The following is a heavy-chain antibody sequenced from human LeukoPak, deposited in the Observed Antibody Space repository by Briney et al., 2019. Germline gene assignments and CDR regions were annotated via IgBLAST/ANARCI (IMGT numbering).Heavy chain of an antibody. D-gene: IGHD4-17*01. CDR3: ASGTMTTDWLDP. V-gene: IGHV1-2*02. CDR2: IHPRRGDT. J-gene: IGHJ5*02. CDR1: GYSFTAFY. Sequence: ASVKVSCKTSGYSFTAFYIHWVRQAPGQGLEWMGWIHPRRGDTNYAQKFQGRVTMTRDTSISTAYMELSRLRSDDTAVYYCASGTMTTDWLDPWGQGTLVTVSS.